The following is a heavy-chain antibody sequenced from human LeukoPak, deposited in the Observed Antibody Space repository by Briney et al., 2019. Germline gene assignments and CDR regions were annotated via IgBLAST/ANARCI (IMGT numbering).Heavy chain of an antibody. Sequence: PGGSLRLSCAASGFTVSSSYMSWVRQGPGKGLEGVSVIHSVGSTYYADSVTDRFTISRDNSNNTLYLQMNSLRAEDTAVYYCARDLLTGEMARIMRYYNYGMDVWGQGTTVTVSS. CDR1: GFTVSSSY. J-gene: IGHJ6*02. CDR3: ARDLLTGEMARIMRYYNYGMDV. CDR2: IHSVGST. V-gene: IGHV3-66*01. D-gene: IGHD5-24*01.